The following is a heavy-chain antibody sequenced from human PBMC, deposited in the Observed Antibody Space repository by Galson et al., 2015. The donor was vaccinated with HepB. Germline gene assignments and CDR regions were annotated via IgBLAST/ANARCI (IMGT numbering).Heavy chain of an antibody. V-gene: IGHV3-23*01. CDR3: AREVNRYSYGVFAY. D-gene: IGHD5-18*01. Sequence: SLRLSCATSGFTFGIYAMSWVRQAPGKGLEWVSAISGSGVTTHYADSVKGRFTISRDNSQNTLYLQMNSLRAEDTAVYYCAREVNRYSYGVFAYWGQGTLVTVSS. CDR1: GFTFGIYA. CDR2: ISGSGVTT. J-gene: IGHJ4*02.